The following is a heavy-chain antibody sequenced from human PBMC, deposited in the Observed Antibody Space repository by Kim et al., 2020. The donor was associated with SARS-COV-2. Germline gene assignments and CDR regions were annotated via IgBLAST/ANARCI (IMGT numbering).Heavy chain of an antibody. Sequence: ASVKVSCKASGYTFTSYGISWVRQAPGQGLEWMGWISAYNGNTNYAQKLQGRVTMTTDTSTSTAYMELRSLRSDDTAVYYCARDRLSGGSGSQARKYYYYYGMDVWGQGTTVTVSS. CDR3: ARDRLSGGSGSQARKYYYYYGMDV. CDR2: ISAYNGNT. D-gene: IGHD1-26*01. J-gene: IGHJ6*02. V-gene: IGHV1-18*01. CDR1: GYTFTSYG.